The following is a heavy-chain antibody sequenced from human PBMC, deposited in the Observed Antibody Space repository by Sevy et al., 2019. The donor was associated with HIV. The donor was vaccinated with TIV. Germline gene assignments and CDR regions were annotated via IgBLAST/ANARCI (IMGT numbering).Heavy chain of an antibody. Sequence: GGSLRLSCAASGFTFSSYAMSWVRQAPGKGLEWVSAISGSGGSTYYADSVKGRFTNSRDTSKNTMYLQMNRLRAEDTAVYDWAKGGWGSYGYYYLDVWGKGTTVTVSS. CDR2: ISGSGGST. CDR3: AKGGWGSYGYYYLDV. D-gene: IGHD3-16*01. CDR1: GFTFSSYA. V-gene: IGHV3-23*01. J-gene: IGHJ6*03.